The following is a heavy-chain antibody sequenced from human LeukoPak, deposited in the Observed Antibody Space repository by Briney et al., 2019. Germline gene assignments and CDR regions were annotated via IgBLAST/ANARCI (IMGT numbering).Heavy chain of an antibody. J-gene: IGHJ6*03. Sequence: GESLKISCKGSGYSFTSYWSGWVRQMPGKGLEWMGIIYPGDSDTRYSPSFQGQVTISADKSIRTAYLQWSSLKASDTAMYYCARQYCSSTSCYRHYYYFYMDVWSKGSSATVSS. D-gene: IGHD2-2*01. CDR1: GYSFTSYW. CDR2: IYPGDSDT. V-gene: IGHV5-51*01. CDR3: ARQYCSSTSCYRHYYYFYMDV.